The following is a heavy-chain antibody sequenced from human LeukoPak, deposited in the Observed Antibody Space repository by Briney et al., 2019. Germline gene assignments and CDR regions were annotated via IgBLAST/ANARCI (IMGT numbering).Heavy chain of an antibody. J-gene: IGHJ3*02. CDR1: GFTFSSYW. V-gene: IGHV3-23*01. Sequence: GGSLRLSCAASGFTFSSYWMSWVRQAPGKGLEWVSAISGSGGSTYYADSVKGRFTISRDNSKNTLYLQMNSLRAEDTAVYYCAKAPDPVPDAFDIWGQGTMVTVSS. D-gene: IGHD6-6*01. CDR3: AKAPDPVPDAFDI. CDR2: ISGSGGST.